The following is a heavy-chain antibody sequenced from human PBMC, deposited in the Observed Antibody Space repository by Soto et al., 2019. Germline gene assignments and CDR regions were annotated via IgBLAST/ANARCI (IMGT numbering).Heavy chain of an antibody. D-gene: IGHD3-10*01. CDR1: GATFSGNF. CDR3: TRARSGANIQY. J-gene: IGHJ4*02. CDR2: INPDNGEP. V-gene: IGHV1-2*02. Sequence: QVQLLQSGAEGREPGASVKVSCKPAGATFSGNFFHWVRQAPGQGLDWMGWINPDNGEPNYAQKFQDRVTMTRDTSISTAYMDLSRLRADDTAVYFCTRARSGANIQYWGQGTLVTVSS.